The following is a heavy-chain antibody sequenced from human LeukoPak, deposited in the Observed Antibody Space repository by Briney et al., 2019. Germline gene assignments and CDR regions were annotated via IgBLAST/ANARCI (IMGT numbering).Heavy chain of an antibody. J-gene: IGHJ4*02. CDR1: EFSFASYA. D-gene: IGHD6-13*01. CDR3: AKDLGIAAAGWYYFDY. CDR2: ISGSGGST. V-gene: IGHV3-23*01. Sequence: GGSLRLSCAASEFSFASYAMSWVRQAPGKGLEWVSAISGSGGSTYYADSVKGRFTISRDNSKNTLYLQMNSLRAEDTAVYYCAKDLGIAAAGWYYFDYWGQGTLVTVSS.